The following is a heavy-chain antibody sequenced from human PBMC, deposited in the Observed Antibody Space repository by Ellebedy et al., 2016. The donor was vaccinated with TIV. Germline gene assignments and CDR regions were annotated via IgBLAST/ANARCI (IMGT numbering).Heavy chain of an antibody. J-gene: IGHJ4*02. D-gene: IGHD1-14*01. Sequence: GESLKISCAASGFTFFNYWMHWVRQAPGKGLVWVSRINRDGSSTNYADSVKGRFTCSRDNAKNTVYLQMNSLRDGDTAVYYCARGAPNAWYNDYWGQGTLVTVSS. V-gene: IGHV3-74*01. CDR2: INRDGSST. CDR3: ARGAPNAWYNDY. CDR1: GFTFFNYW.